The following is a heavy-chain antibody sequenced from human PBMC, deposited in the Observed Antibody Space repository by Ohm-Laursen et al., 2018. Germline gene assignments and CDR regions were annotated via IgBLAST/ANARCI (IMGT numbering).Heavy chain of an antibody. V-gene: IGHV4-59*01. Sequence: TLSLTCPVYGGSFSGYYWNWIRQPPGKGLEWIGYIYYSGTTNYNPSLKSRVTISLNTSKNQFSLKLSSVTAADTAVYYCARRGHAFDIWGQGTMVTVSS. CDR1: GGSFSGYY. J-gene: IGHJ3*02. CDR2: IYYSGTT. CDR3: ARRGHAFDI.